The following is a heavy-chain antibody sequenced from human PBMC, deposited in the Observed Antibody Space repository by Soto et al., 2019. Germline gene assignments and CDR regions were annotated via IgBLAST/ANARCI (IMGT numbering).Heavy chain of an antibody. J-gene: IGHJ3*02. CDR3: ARDLDQGCSGGNCYSTGAFDI. CDR2: IKQDGSEK. V-gene: IGHV3-7*01. D-gene: IGHD2-15*01. Sequence: GGSLRLSCAASGFTFSRYWMSWVRQAPGKGLEWVANIKQDGSEKYYVDSVKGRFTISRDNAKNSLYLQMNYLRVGDTAVFYCARDLDQGCSGGNCYSTGAFDIWGQGTMVTVSS. CDR1: GFTFSRYW.